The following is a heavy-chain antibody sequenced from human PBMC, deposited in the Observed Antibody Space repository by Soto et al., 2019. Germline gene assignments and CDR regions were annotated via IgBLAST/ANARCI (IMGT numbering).Heavy chain of an antibody. Sequence: SETLSLTCTVSGGSISSRSYYWGWIRQPPGKGLEWIGRIYYSGCTYYNPSLKSQVTISVDTSKNQFSLKLSSAPAADTAVSYCARQSRRLDYNYGMEVWCQETTVAASS. V-gene: IGHV4-39*01. CDR2: IYYSGCT. CDR3: ARQSRRLDYNYGMEV. J-gene: IGHJ6*02. CDR1: GGSISSRSYY.